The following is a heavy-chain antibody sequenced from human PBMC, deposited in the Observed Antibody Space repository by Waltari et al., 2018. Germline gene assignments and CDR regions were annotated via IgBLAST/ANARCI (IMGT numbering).Heavy chain of an antibody. Sequence: EVQLVQSGAEVKKPGESLKISCKGSGYSFTSYWIGWVRQMPGKGLEWMGIIYPGDSDTSSIPPFQGQVTISAANSISTAYLQWSSLKASDTAMYYCARQRGYYYDSSGYYYVGWFDPWGQGTLVTVSS. D-gene: IGHD3-22*01. CDR3: ARQRGYYYDSSGYYYVGWFDP. J-gene: IGHJ5*02. V-gene: IGHV5-51*01. CDR1: GYSFTSYW. CDR2: IYPGDSDT.